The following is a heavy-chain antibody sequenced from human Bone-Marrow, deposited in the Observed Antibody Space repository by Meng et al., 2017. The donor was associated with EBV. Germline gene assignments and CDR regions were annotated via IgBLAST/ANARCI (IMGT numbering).Heavy chain of an antibody. V-gene: IGHV4-4*02. CDR1: GVSMRSSNW. Sequence: AEGPAAVPGMSKRSVTHSITFVVSGVSMRSSNWWTCVRPPPGKGLEWIGEIFYGGSTNYTPSLGRRVTLAEDMSKTHFFLKLCSVCAAAAAVYYCAAGFREFVRSRDYWGQGTLVTVSS. CDR3: AAGFREFVRSRDY. CDR2: IFYGGST. D-gene: IGHD3-10*01. J-gene: IGHJ4*02.